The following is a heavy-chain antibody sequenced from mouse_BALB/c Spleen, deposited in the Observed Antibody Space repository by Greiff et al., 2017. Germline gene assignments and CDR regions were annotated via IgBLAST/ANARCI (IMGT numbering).Heavy chain of an antibody. J-gene: IGHJ1*01. D-gene: IGHD2-2*01. V-gene: IGHV10-1*02. CDR3: VRHGYDYWYFDV. CDR1: GFTFNTYA. CDR2: IRSKSNNYAT. Sequence: EVQLVESGGGLVQPKGSLKLSCAASGFTFNTYAMNWVRQAPGKGLEWVARIRSKSNNYATYYADSVKDRFTISRDDSQSMLYLQMNNLKTEDTAMYYCVRHGYDYWYFDVWGAGTTVTVSS.